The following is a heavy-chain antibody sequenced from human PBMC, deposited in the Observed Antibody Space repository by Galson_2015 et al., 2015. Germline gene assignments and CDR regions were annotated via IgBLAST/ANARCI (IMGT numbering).Heavy chain of an antibody. Sequence: PALVKPTQTLTLTCTFSGFSLSTSGVGVGWIRQPQGKALEWLALIYWDDDKRYSPTLKRRLTITKDTSKNQLVLTMSNMDLLEIATYSGAHSDDHASSVKLNAAFEFWGQGTMVTVSS. CDR1: GFSLSTSGVG. J-gene: IGHJ3*01. V-gene: IGHV2-5*02. CDR2: IYWDDDK. CDR3: AHSDDHASSVKLNAAFEF. D-gene: IGHD1-1*01.